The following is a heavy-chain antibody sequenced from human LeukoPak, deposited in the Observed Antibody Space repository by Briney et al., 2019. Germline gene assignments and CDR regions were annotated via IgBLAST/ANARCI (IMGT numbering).Heavy chain of an antibody. Sequence: SQTLSLTCAISGDSVSSNSAAWNWIRQSPSRGLEWLGRTYYRSKWYNEYAVSVKSRTTIKSDTSKNQFSLQLNSVTPEDTAIYYCARGPLYYYYMDVWGKGTTVTVSS. CDR2: TYYRSKWYN. J-gene: IGHJ6*03. CDR1: GDSVSSNSAA. V-gene: IGHV6-1*01. CDR3: ARGPLYYYYMDV.